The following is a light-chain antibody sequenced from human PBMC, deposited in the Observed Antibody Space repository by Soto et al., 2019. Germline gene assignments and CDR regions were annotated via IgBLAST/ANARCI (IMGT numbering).Light chain of an antibody. CDR1: RNIGSW. Sequence: DIQMTQSPSTLSAPIGDRVTITCRASRNIGSWLAWYQQKPGKAPNLLIYKASSLESGVPSRFSGSGSGTEFTLTISSLQTDDFATYYCQQYNSYPLTFGGGTKVDTK. CDR2: KAS. J-gene: IGKJ4*01. V-gene: IGKV1-5*03. CDR3: QQYNSYPLT.